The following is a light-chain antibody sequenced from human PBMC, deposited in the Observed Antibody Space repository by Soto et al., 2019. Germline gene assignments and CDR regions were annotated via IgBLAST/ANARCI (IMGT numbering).Light chain of an antibody. CDR3: QQSHSFPVT. V-gene: IGKV1-12*01. J-gene: IGKJ4*01. CDR2: LVS. Sequence: DIQMTQSPSSVSASVGDRVTITCRASQNINSWLAWYQQKPGRAPKLLIYLVSTLQSGVPLMFSGSGSGTEFTLTISSLHPEDFATYYCQQSHSFPVTFGGGTKGEIQ. CDR1: QNINSW.